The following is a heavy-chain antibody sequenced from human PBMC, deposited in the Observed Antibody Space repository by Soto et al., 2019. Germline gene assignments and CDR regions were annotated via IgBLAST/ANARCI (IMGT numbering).Heavy chain of an antibody. CDR3: ARGSITMVRGATPIDWYFDL. Sequence: QVQLQESGPGLVKPSETLSLTCTVSGGSISSYYWSWIRQPPGKGLEWIGYIYYSGSPNYNPSLKRRVTLSVDPSKNQSSLKLSSVTAADTAVYYCARGSITMVRGATPIDWYFDLWGRGTLVTVSS. CDR1: GGSISSYY. V-gene: IGHV4-59*08. J-gene: IGHJ2*01. CDR2: IYYSGSP. D-gene: IGHD3-10*01.